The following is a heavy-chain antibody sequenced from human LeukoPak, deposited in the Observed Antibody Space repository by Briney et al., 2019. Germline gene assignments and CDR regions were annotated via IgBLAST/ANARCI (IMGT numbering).Heavy chain of an antibody. CDR1: DYSISNAYY. Sequence: SETLSLTCAVSDYSISNAYYWGWIRQPPGKGLEWIGSISHGGSTHYNASLKSRVTISVDTSKNQFSLKLSSVTAADTAVYYCARPIRAAGSDAFDIWGQGTMVTVSS. CDR2: ISHGGST. V-gene: IGHV4-38-2*01. J-gene: IGHJ3*02. CDR3: ARPIRAAGSDAFDI. D-gene: IGHD6-19*01.